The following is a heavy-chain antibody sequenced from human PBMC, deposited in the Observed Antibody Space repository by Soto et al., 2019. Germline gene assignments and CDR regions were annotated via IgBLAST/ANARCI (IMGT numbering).Heavy chain of an antibody. Sequence: QVQLVQSGAEVREPGASVKVSCKASGYSFTSLDINWVRQTAGQGLEWMGWMQPSTGRTGYAQRFQGRATMTRDTSTNTAYMELTTLTSDDTAFYYCARGVSAGVDYWGQGTLVTVSS. CDR1: GYSFTSLD. CDR3: ARGVSAGVDY. J-gene: IGHJ4*02. V-gene: IGHV1-8*01. CDR2: MQPSTGRT. D-gene: IGHD1-26*01.